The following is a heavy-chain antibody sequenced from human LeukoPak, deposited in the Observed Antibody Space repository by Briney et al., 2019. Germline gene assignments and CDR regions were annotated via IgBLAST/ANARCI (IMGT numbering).Heavy chain of an antibody. V-gene: IGHV4-38-2*01. J-gene: IGHJ3*02. CDR2: IYHSGST. CDR1: GYSISSGYY. Sequence: SETLSLTCAVSGYSISSGYYWGWIRQPPGKGREWIGSIYHSGSTYYNPSLKSRVTTSVDTSKNQFSLKLSSVTAADPAVYYCASTMMPKDAFDIWGQGTMVTVSS. CDR3: ASTMMPKDAFDI. D-gene: IGHD3-22*01.